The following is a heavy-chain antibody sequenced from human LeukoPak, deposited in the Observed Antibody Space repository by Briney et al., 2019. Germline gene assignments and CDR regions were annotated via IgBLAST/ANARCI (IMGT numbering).Heavy chain of an antibody. CDR3: ARIGYYYDSSH. Sequence: ASVTVSCKASGYTFTSYDINWVRQAPGPGLEWMGWMNPNSGNTGYAQKFQGRVTITRNTSISTAYMELSSLRSEDTAVYYCARIGYYYDSSHWGQGTLVTVSS. J-gene: IGHJ4*02. D-gene: IGHD3-22*01. CDR2: MNPNSGNT. V-gene: IGHV1-8*01. CDR1: GYTFTSYD.